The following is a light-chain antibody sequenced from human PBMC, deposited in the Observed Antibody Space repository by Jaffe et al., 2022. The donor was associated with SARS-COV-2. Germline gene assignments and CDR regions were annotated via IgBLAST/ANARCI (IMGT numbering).Light chain of an antibody. CDR1: QSIDSRS. V-gene: IGKV3-20*01. Sequence: EIVLTQSPGTLSLSPGEIATLSCRASQSIDSRSLAWFQQRPGQSPRLLIYGASNRATGIPDNFSGSGSGTDFTLTINRLEPEYSAVYFCQQSDDLPYTFGQGTKLEIK. J-gene: IGKJ2*01. CDR3: QQSDDLPYT. CDR2: GAS.